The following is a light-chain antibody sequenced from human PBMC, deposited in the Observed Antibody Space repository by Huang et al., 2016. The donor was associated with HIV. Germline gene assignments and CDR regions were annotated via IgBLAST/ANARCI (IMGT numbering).Light chain of an antibody. Sequence: IVMTQSPLSLSVTPGEPASISCWSSQNLLHSNGYNYLDWYLQRPGQSPQVMIYLTSYRASGVPDRVSVSGSGTNFTLEISRVEAEDVGTYYCMQALQTPTFGQGTKLEIK. J-gene: IGKJ2*01. CDR2: LTS. V-gene: IGKV2-28*01. CDR1: QNLLHSNGYNY. CDR3: MQALQTPT.